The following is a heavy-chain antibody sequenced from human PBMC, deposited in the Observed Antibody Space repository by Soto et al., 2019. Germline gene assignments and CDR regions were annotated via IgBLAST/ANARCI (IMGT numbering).Heavy chain of an antibody. V-gene: IGHV3-30*03. J-gene: IGHJ6*02. CDR3: VKTIGDYSDYYYYYGMDV. CDR2: ISYDGSNK. CDR1: GFTFSSYG. Sequence: QVQLVESGGGVVQPGRSLRLSCAGSGFTFSSYGMHWVRQAPGKGLEWVALISYDGSNKYYADSVKGRFTISRDNSKNTLYLQMNSLRAEDTAVYYCVKTIGDYSDYYYYYGMDVWGQGTTVAVSS. D-gene: IGHD4-17*01.